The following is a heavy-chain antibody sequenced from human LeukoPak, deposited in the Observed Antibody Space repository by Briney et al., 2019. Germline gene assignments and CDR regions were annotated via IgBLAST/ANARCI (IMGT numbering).Heavy chain of an antibody. CDR2: INSDGSST. CDR1: GFTFSYYW. D-gene: IGHD6-19*01. CDR3: TSGSQWLDYYMDV. J-gene: IGHJ6*03. Sequence: RGSLRLSCVASGFTFSYYWMHWVRQAPGKGLLWVSRINSDGSSTTYADSVKGRFIISRDNAKNTVYLQMNSLRAEDTAVYYCTSGSQWLDYYMDVWGKGTTVTVSS. V-gene: IGHV3-74*01.